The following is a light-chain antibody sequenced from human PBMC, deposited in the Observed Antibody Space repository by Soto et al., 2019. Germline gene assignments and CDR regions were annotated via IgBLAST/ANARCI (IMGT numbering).Light chain of an antibody. CDR3: QQYYRTPYT. Sequence: DIVMTQSPDSLAVSLGAMAIINCKSSQSVLYSADNKDCLAWYQQKPVQPPKLLIDLASTRESGVPERFSGSGSGTDFTLTISRLQAEEVEFYYCQQYYRTPYTVGQGPKLQI. V-gene: IGKV4-1*01. CDR2: LAS. CDR1: QSVLYSADNKDC. J-gene: IGKJ2*01.